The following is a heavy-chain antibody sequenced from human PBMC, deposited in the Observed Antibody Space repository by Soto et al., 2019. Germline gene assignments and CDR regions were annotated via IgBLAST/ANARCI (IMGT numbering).Heavy chain of an antibody. CDR1: GFTFSNAW. CDR2: IKSKTDGGTT. V-gene: IGHV3-15*01. D-gene: IGHD1-1*01. CDR3: TTEARPYKFYMDV. J-gene: IGHJ6*03. Sequence: EVQLVESGGGLVQPGGSLRLSCAASGFTFSNAWMSWVRQAPGKGLEWVGRIKSKTDGGTTDYAAPVKGRFTISRDDSKNTLYLQMNSLKTEDTAVYYCTTEARPYKFYMDVWGKGTTVTVSS.